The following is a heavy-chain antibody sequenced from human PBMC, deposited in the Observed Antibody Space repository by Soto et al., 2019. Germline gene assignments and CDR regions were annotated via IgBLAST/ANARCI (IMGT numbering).Heavy chain of an antibody. Sequence: GGSLRLSCAASGFTLSGYAIDWVRQAPGKGLEYVSGISSNGVGTYYANSVQGRFTISRDNSKNTVYLQMGSLRPEDMAVYYCARRARPDFYYMDVWGKGTTVTVYS. CDR3: ARRARPDFYYMDV. CDR1: GFTLSGYA. D-gene: IGHD6-6*01. CDR2: ISSNGVGT. V-gene: IGHV3-64*01. J-gene: IGHJ6*03.